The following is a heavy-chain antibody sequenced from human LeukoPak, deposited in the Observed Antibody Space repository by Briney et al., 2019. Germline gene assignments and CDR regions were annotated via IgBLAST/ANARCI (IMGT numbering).Heavy chain of an antibody. CDR2: IYCSGST. CDR1: GGSISSSSYY. J-gene: IGHJ1*01. D-gene: IGHD3-22*01. CDR3: ATYYYDSRYFQH. V-gene: IGHV4-39*01. Sequence: PSETLSLTCTVSGGSISSSSYYWGWIRQPPGKGLEWIGSIYCSGSTYYNPSLKSRVTISVDTSKNQFSLKLSSVTAVDTAVYYCATYYYDSRYFQHWGQGTLVTVSS.